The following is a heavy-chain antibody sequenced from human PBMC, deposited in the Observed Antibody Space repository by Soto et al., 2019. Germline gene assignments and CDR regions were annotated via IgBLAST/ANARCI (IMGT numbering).Heavy chain of an antibody. CDR3: AREDSIIIPAVSDF. V-gene: IGHV3-23*01. D-gene: IGHD2-2*01. Sequence: GGSLRLSCAASGSTFSDYAMSWVRQAPGKGLEWVSAIDGSSATTNYADSVKGRFTISRDNSKNSVSLQMNTLRVEDTAVYYCAREDSIIIPAVSDFWGQGTLVTVSS. CDR2: IDGSSATT. CDR1: GSTFSDYA. J-gene: IGHJ4*02.